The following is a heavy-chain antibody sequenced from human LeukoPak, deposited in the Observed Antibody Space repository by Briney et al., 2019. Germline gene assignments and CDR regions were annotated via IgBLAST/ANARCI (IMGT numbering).Heavy chain of an antibody. CDR2: ISSSGGIT. J-gene: IGHJ4*02. Sequence: GGSLRLSCAASGFTFSSYPMTWVRQAPGKGLEWVSGISSSGGITHYADSVKGRFTISRDNSKSTLYLQMNSPRAEDTAVYYCAKDYSSSWYFLFASWGQGTLVTVSS. D-gene: IGHD6-13*01. CDR3: AKDYSSSWYFLFAS. V-gene: IGHV3-23*01. CDR1: GFTFSSYP.